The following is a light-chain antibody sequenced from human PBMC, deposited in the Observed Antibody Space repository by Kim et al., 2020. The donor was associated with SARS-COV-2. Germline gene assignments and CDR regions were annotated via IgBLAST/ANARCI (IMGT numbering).Light chain of an antibody. V-gene: IGLV2-18*02. CDR1: SSDVGSDDR. Sequence: GQSVTIACTGTSSDVGSDDRVSWYQQPPGTAPKVMIYEVSNRPSGVPDRFSGSKSGNTASPTISGLQAEDEADYYCSSYTSNSTWVFGGGTQLTVL. CDR2: EVS. CDR3: SSYTSNSTWV. J-gene: IGLJ3*02.